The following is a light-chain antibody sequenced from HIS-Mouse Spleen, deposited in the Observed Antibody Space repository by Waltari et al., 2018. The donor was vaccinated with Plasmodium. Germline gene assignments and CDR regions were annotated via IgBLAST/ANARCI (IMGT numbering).Light chain of an antibody. CDR3: QAWDSSTVV. CDR2: QES. CDR1: NLGAND. J-gene: IGLJ2*01. Sequence: SYELTQPPSVSVSPGQTASITCSGANLGANDSCWYQQKPGQSPVLVIYQESKRPSGIPERFSGSNSGNTATLTISGTQAMDEADYYCQAWDSSTVVFGGGTKLTVL. V-gene: IGLV3-1*01.